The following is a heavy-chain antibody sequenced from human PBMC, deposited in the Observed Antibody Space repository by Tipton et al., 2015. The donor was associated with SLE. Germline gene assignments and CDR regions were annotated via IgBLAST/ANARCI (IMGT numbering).Heavy chain of an antibody. J-gene: IGHJ5*02. CDR2: IYYSGST. CDR3: ARQSYPGLVVYAHNWFDP. CDR1: GGSISSYY. Sequence: GLVKPSETLSLTCTVSGGSISSYYWSWIRQPPGKRLEWIGYIYYSGSTNYNPSLKSRVTISVDTSKNQFSLKLSSVTAADTAVYYCARQSYPGLVVYAHNWFDPWGQGTLVTVSS. D-gene: IGHD2-8*02. V-gene: IGHV4-59*08.